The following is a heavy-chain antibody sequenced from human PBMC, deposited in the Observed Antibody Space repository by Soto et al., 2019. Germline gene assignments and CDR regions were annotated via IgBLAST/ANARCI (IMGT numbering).Heavy chain of an antibody. Sequence: QVQLVQSGAEVKKPGASVKVSCKASGYTFTSYDINWVRQATGQGLEWMGWMNPNSGNTGYPQKFQGRVTMTRNTSISTAYMELSSLRSEGTAVYYCARERTGTTSMDVWGQGTTVTVSS. CDR3: ARERTGTTSMDV. D-gene: IGHD1-1*01. J-gene: IGHJ6*02. CDR2: MNPNSGNT. CDR1: GYTFTSYD. V-gene: IGHV1-8*01.